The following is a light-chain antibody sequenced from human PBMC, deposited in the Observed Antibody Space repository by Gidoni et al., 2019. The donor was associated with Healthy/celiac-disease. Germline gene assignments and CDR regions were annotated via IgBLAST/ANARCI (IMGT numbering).Light chain of an antibody. V-gene: IGLV4-69*01. CDR3: QTWGTGTQGV. CDR2: LNSDGSH. CDR1: SGHSSYA. J-gene: IGLJ3*02. Sequence: QLVLTQSPSASASLGASVKLTCTLSSGHSSYAIAWHQQQPEKGPRYLMKLNSDGSHSKGDGIPDRFSGSSSGAERYLTISSLQSEDEADYYCQTWGTGTQGVFGGGTKLXV.